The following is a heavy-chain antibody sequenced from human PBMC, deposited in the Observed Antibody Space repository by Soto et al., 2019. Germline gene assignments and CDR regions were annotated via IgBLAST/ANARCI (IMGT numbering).Heavy chain of an antibody. CDR1: GFTFSSHA. V-gene: IGHV3-23*01. Sequence: GGSLRLSCAASGFTFSSHAMTWVRQVPGKGLEWVSVISVSGASTYYAGSVKGRFTVSRDNSNYTLYLQMNGLRADDTAVYYCAHTPGMVRGVTGHYYYQYTDVWGKGVTVTVSS. CDR2: ISVSGAST. CDR3: AHTPGMVRGVTGHYYYQYTDV. J-gene: IGHJ6*03. D-gene: IGHD3-10*01.